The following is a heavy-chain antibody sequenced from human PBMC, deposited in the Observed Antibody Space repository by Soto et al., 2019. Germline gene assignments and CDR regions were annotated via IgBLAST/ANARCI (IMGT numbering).Heavy chain of an antibody. CDR3: ARDREDIVVVPAASYYYYYGMDV. CDR1: GFTFSSYS. CDR2: ISSSSSTI. D-gene: IGHD2-2*01. Sequence: EVQLVESGGGLVQPGGSLRLSCAASGFTFSSYSMNWVRQAPGKGLEWVSYISSSSSTIYYADSVKGRFTISRDNAKNSLYLQMNSLRDEDTAVYYCARDREDIVVVPAASYYYYYGMDVWCQGTTVTVSS. J-gene: IGHJ6*02. V-gene: IGHV3-48*02.